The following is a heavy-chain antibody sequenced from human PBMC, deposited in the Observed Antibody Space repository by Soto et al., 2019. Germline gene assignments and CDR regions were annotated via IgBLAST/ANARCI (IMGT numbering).Heavy chain of an antibody. D-gene: IGHD3-3*01. V-gene: IGHV5-51*01. CDR1: GYSFTTYF. CDR2: IHPGDLVV. CDR3: ARHVSESYDCWSGYYNNHYNYALDV. Sequence: GESLKISCKGSGYSFTTYFIDWVRQMPGKGLEWMGFIHPGDLVVRYSPSFQGQVIISVDKSIDTAYVQWGSLEASDTAMYYCARHVSESYDCWSGYYNNHYNYALDVWGQGTMVTVSS. J-gene: IGHJ6*02.